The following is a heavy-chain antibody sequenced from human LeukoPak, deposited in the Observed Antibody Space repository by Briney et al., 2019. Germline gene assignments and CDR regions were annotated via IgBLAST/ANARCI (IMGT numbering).Heavy chain of an antibody. Sequence: SETLSLTCTVSGGYITSYYWSWIRQPPGKGLEWLGYIFYSGSTSYNPSLNSRVTISIDTSKNQFSLKLTSVTAADTAVYYCARGIAQLAILNYWGQGTLVTVSS. CDR2: IFYSGST. V-gene: IGHV4-59*01. J-gene: IGHJ4*02. CDR3: ARGIAQLAILNY. D-gene: IGHD6-13*01. CDR1: GGYITSYY.